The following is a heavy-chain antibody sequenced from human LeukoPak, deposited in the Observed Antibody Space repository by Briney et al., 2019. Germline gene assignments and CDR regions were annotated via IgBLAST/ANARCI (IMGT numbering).Heavy chain of an antibody. CDR1: GLTFNNYW. CDR3: ARQLGGSGSY. CDR2: IKQDGSEI. D-gene: IGHD3-10*01. V-gene: IGHV3-7*01. Sequence: GGSLRLSCAASGLTFNNYWMSWVRQAPGKGLEWVANIKQDGSEIYYVDSVKGRFTISRDNTKNSVYLQMNSLRAEDTAVYYCARQLGGSGSYWGQGTLVTVSS. J-gene: IGHJ4*02.